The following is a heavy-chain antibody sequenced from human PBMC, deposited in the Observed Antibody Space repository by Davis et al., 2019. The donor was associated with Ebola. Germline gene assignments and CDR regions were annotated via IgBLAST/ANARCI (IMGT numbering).Heavy chain of an antibody. Sequence: PGGSLRLSCAASGFTFSSYSMNWVRQAPGKGLEWVSSISSRSGYIYYADSVKGRFTISRDNAKNSLYLQMNSLRAEDTAVYYCARDELWFRELSPFYWGQGTLVTVSS. CDR3: ARDELWFRELSPFY. D-gene: IGHD3-10*01. J-gene: IGHJ4*02. CDR2: ISSRSGYI. V-gene: IGHV3-21*01. CDR1: GFTFSSYS.